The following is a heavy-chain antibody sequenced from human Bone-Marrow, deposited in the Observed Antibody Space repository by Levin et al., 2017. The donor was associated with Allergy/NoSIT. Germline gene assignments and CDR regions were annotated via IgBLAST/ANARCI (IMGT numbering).Heavy chain of an antibody. CDR1: GGSISSGGYY. V-gene: IGHV4-31*03. CDR2: IYYSGST. CDR3: AREAPVVADTFDI. D-gene: IGHD2-15*01. Sequence: SETLSLTCTVSGGSISSGGYYWSWIRQHPGKGLEWIGYIYYSGSTYYNPSLKSRVTISVDTSKNQFSLKLSSVTAADTAVYYCAREAPVVADTFDIWGQGTMVTVSS. J-gene: IGHJ3*02.